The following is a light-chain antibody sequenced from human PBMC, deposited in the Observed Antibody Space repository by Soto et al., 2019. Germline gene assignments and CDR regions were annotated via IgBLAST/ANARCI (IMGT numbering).Light chain of an antibody. CDR3: QQTYITPQT. J-gene: IGKJ1*01. V-gene: IGKV1-39*01. CDR1: QTIANY. Sequence: DTQMTQSPTSLSASVGDRVTITCRASQTIANYLNWYQQKPGKAPKLLIYTASSLQSGVPSRFSGSGSGKDFTLTISSLQPEDFATYFCQQTYITPQTFGQGTKVEV. CDR2: TAS.